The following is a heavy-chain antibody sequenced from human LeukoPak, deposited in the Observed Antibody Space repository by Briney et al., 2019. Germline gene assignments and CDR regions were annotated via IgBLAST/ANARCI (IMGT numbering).Heavy chain of an antibody. J-gene: IGHJ4*02. CDR2: ISGSGGST. Sequence: PGGSLRLSCAASGFTFSNYGMHWVRQAPGKGLEWVSGISGSGGSTYYADSVKGRFTISRDNSKNTLYLQMNSLRAEDTAVYYCAKGSYSSGWYESDYWGQGTLVTVSS. CDR3: AKGSYSSGWYESDY. V-gene: IGHV3-23*01. CDR1: GFTFSNYG. D-gene: IGHD6-19*01.